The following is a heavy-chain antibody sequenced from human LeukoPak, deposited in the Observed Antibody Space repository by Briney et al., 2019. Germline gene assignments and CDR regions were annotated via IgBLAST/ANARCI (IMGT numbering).Heavy chain of an antibody. CDR1: GFTFSSYA. J-gene: IGHJ4*02. CDR3: ASQSTYGDYQDY. Sequence: GGSLRLSCAASGFTFSSYAMHWVRQAPGKGLEWVAVISYDGSNKYYADSVKGRFTISRDNSKNTLYLQMNSLRAEDTAVYYCASQSTYGDYQDYWGQGTLVTVSS. D-gene: IGHD4-17*01. V-gene: IGHV3-30*04. CDR2: ISYDGSNK.